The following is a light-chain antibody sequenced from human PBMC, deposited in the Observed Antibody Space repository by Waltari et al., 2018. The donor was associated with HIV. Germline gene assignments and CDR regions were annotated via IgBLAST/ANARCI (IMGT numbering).Light chain of an antibody. CDR2: KDR. CDR1: ALPKQY. CDR3: QSADSSGPYRV. V-gene: IGLV3-25*03. Sequence: SYELTQPPSVSVSPGQTARITCSGDALPKQYAYWYQQKPGQAPVVGIYKDRERTSGIPERFSGSSSGTTVTLTISVVQAEDEADYYCQSADSSGPYRVFGGGTKLTVL. J-gene: IGLJ3*02.